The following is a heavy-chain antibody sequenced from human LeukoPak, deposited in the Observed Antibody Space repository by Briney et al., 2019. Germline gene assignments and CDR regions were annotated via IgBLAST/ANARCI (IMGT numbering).Heavy chain of an antibody. V-gene: IGHV4-38-2*02. CDR1: GYSISSGYY. CDR2: IYHSGST. J-gene: IGHJ4*02. D-gene: IGHD4-17*01. CDR3: ARYGDPRNFDY. Sequence: PSETLSLTCTVSGYSISSGYYWGWIRQPPGKGLEWIGSIYHSGSTYYNPSLKSRVTISVDTSKNQVSLKLSSVTAADTAVYYCARYGDPRNFDYWGQGTLVTVSS.